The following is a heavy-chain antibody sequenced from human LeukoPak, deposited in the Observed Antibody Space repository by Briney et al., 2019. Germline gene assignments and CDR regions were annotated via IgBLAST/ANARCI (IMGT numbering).Heavy chain of an antibody. J-gene: IGHJ4*02. Sequence: PGSSLRLSCAASGFTFSSYAMHWVRQAPGKGLEGVTVISYDGSNKYYAESVKRRFTVYRDNSKNTLYLQMNSLRADDTAIYYCARGQSYCGADCYSVWGQGTLVSVSS. V-gene: IGHV3-30*14. CDR1: GFTFSSYA. CDR3: ARGQSYCGADCYSV. CDR2: ISYDGSNK. D-gene: IGHD2-21*02.